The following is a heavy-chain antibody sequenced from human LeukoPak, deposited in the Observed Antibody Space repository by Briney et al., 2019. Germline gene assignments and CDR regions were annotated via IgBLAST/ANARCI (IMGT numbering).Heavy chain of an antibody. J-gene: IGHJ4*02. CDR1: GYSISSGYS. V-gene: IGHV4-38-2*02. CDR2: IYHTGST. D-gene: IGHD1-7*01. CDR3: ARNSGITGTTSLPTLDY. Sequence: SETLSLTCTVSGYSISSGYSWAWIRQPPGKGLGWIGSIYHTGSTYYNPSLKSRVTISVDMSKSQFSLKVSSVTAADTAVYYCARNSGITGTTSLPTLDYWGQGTLVTVSS.